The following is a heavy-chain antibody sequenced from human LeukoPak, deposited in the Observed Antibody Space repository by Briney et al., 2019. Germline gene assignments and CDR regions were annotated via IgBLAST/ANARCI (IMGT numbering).Heavy chain of an antibody. CDR1: GFTFSSYG. D-gene: IGHD3-10*01. J-gene: IGHJ4*02. CDR3: GSADAGFGEHWAVGY. Sequence: PGGSLRLSCAASGFTFSSYGMHWVRQAPGKGLEWVAVISYDGSNKYYADSVKGRFTISRDNSKNTLYLQMNSLRAEDTAVYYCGSADAGFGEHWAVGYWGQGTLVTVSS. V-gene: IGHV3-30*03. CDR2: ISYDGSNK.